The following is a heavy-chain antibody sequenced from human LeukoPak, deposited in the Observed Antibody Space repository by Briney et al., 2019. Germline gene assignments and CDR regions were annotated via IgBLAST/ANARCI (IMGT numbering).Heavy chain of an antibody. CDR2: IYHSGST. CDR3: ARGYPTYYYDISGSLALDI. J-gene: IGHJ3*02. CDR1: GYSISSGYY. D-gene: IGHD3-22*01. V-gene: IGHV4-38-2*02. Sequence: PSETLSLTCTVSGYSISSGYYWGWIRQPPGKGLEWIGSIYHSGSTYYNPSLKSRVTISVDTSKNQFSLKLSSVTAADTAVYYCARGYPTYYYDISGSLALDIWGQGTMVTVSS.